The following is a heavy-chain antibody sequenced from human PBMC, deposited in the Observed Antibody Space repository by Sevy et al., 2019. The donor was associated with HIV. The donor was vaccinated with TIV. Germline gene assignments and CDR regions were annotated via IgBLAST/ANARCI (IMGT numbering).Heavy chain of an antibody. D-gene: IGHD3-22*01. Sequence: ASVKVSCKASGYTFTSYGISWVRQAPGQGLEWMGWISAYNGNTNYAQKLQGRVTMTTDTSTSTAYMELRSLRSDDTAVYYCARAHYYDSSGYFFVGPYFDYWGQGTLVTVSS. CDR2: ISAYNGNT. CDR1: GYTFTSYG. V-gene: IGHV1-18*04. J-gene: IGHJ4*02. CDR3: ARAHYYDSSGYFFVGPYFDY.